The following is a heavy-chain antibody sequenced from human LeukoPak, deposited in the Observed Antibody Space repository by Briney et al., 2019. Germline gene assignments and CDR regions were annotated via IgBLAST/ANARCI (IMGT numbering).Heavy chain of an antibody. CDR1: GFTVSINY. CDR3: TRSSIAAAGSSWYFDL. J-gene: IGHJ2*01. Sequence: GGSLRLSCAASGFTVSINYMTWVRQAPGTGLEWVSVIYGGGGTYYADSVKGRFTISRDNSKNTLYLQMNSLRAEDTAVYYCTRSSIAAAGSSWYFDLWGRGILVTVSS. D-gene: IGHD6-13*01. CDR2: IYGGGGT. V-gene: IGHV3-66*01.